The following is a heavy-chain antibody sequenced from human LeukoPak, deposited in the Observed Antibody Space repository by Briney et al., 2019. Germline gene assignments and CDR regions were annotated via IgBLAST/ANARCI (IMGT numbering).Heavy chain of an antibody. V-gene: IGHV3-21*01. CDR1: GFTLSSYS. CDR3: ANTILTGAL. D-gene: IGHD2-2*02. Sequence: GVLRLSCAVSGFTLSSYSMNWVRQAPGKGLEWVSSISSSSSHIYYADSVKGRFTISRDNAKNSLYLQMNSLRAEDTAVYYCANTILTGALWGQGTLVTVSS. CDR2: ISSSSSHI. J-gene: IGHJ4*02.